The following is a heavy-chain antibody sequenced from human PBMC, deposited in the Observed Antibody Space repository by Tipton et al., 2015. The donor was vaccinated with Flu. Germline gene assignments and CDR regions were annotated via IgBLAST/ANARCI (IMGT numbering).Heavy chain of an antibody. V-gene: IGHV3-33*01. D-gene: IGHD3-3*01. Sequence: SLRLSCAASGFTFTLFGMHWVRQAPGKGLEWVSFIWYDGRQTFYADSVKGRFTISRDDSKNTVYLQMNSLTAEDTAVYYCAGDGPEWNYFSYMDVWGKGTAVSVS. CDR1: GFTFTLFG. CDR2: IWYDGRQT. J-gene: IGHJ6*03. CDR3: AGDGPEWNYFSYMDV.